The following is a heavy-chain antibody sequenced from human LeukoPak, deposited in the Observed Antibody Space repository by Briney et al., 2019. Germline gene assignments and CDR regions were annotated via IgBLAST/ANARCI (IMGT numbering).Heavy chain of an antibody. Sequence: GGSLRLSCAASGFTFSSYSMSWVRQAPWKGLEFVSSISSSSSFIYYADSVKGRFTISRDNAKKSLSLQMNSLRANDTAVYYCARVYSSSWYLDWGQGTLVTVSS. V-gene: IGHV3-21*01. CDR2: ISSSSSFI. CDR3: ARVYSSSWYLD. D-gene: IGHD6-13*01. CDR1: GFTFSSYS. J-gene: IGHJ4*02.